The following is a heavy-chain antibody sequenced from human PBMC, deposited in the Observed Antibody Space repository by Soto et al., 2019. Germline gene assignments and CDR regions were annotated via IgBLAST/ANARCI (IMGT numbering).Heavy chain of an antibody. CDR1: GGYLSSSNW. V-gene: IGHV4-4*02. CDR3: ASHYYYGMDV. Sequence: SETLSLTCPVSGGYLSSSNWWIWVRQPPGKGLEWIGEIYHSGSTNYNPSLKSRVTISVDKSKNQFSLKLSSVTAADTAVYHCASHYYYGMDVWGQGTTVTVSS. CDR2: IYHSGST. J-gene: IGHJ6*02.